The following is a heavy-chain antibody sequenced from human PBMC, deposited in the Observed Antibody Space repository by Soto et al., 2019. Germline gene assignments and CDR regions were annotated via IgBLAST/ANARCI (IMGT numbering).Heavy chain of an antibody. CDR2: IIPIFGTA. CDR1: GGTFSSYA. CDR3: ARYTIVVVTASNPPRYYYGMDV. V-gene: IGHV1-69*13. D-gene: IGHD2-21*02. Sequence: ASVKVSCKASGGTFSSYAISWVRQAPGQGLEWMGGIIPIFGTANYAQKFQGRVTITADESTSTAYMELSSLRSEDTAVYYCARYTIVVVTASNPPRYYYGMDVWGQGTTVTV. J-gene: IGHJ6*02.